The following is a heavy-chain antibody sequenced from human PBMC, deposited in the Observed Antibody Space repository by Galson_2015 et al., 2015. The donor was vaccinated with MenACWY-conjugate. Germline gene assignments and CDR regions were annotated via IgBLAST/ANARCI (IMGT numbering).Heavy chain of an antibody. Sequence: SLRLSCAASGFTFSTYWMNWVRQAPGKGLEWVAYIKQAGSEKYYVDSVKGRFTISRDNAKNSLSLQMNSLRGEDTAVYYCAIRYYAIAVWRQWTTVAVSS. J-gene: IGHJ6*02. CDR3: AIRYYAIAV. V-gene: IGHV3-7*03. CDR2: IKQAGSEK. CDR1: GFTFSTYW.